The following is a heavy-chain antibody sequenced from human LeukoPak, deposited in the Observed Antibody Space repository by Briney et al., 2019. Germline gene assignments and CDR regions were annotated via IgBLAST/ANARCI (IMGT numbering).Heavy chain of an antibody. CDR1: GFTFSSYA. V-gene: IGHV3-30-3*01. CDR2: ISYDGSNK. J-gene: IGHJ4*02. D-gene: IGHD2-15*01. CDR3: ARDRRYCSGGSCYFDYFFDY. Sequence: GGSLRLSCAASGFTFSSYAMHWARQAPGKGLEWVAIISYDGSNKYYADSVKGRFTISRDNSKNTLYLQMNSLRPEDTALYFCARDRRYCSGGSCYFDYFFDYWGQGTLVTVSS.